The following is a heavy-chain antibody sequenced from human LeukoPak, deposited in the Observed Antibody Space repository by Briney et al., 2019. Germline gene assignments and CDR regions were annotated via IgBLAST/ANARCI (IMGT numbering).Heavy chain of an antibody. V-gene: IGHV3-9*01. CDR1: GFTFDDYA. J-gene: IGHJ4*02. Sequence: GGSLRLSCAASGFTFDDYAMHRVRQAPGKGLEWVSGISWNSGSIGYADSVKGRSTISRDNAKNSLYLQMNSLRAEDTALYYCAKASEYSSSSPSDYWGQGTLVTVSS. D-gene: IGHD6-6*01. CDR3: AKASEYSSSSPSDY. CDR2: ISWNSGSI.